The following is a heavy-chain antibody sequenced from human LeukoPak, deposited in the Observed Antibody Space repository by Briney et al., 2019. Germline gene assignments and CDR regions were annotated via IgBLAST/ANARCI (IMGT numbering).Heavy chain of an antibody. CDR3: AREIGPRQLHLWGSAFDY. CDR2: FNPSDGKT. J-gene: IGHJ4*02. CDR1: GYTFTNYY. V-gene: IGHV1-46*01. D-gene: IGHD5-18*01. Sequence: ASVKVSCKASGYTFTNYYMHWVRQAPGQGLEWMGIFNPSDGKTSYAQKFQGRVTMTRDTSTSTVYMELSSLRSEDTAVYYCAREIGPRQLHLWGSAFDYWGQGTLVTVSS.